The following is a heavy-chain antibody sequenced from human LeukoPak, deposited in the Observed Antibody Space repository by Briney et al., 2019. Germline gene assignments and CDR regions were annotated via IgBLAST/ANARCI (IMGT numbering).Heavy chain of an antibody. CDR3: AKMEGQRLYDYCMDV. Sequence: PGGSLRLSCAASGFAFSNFAMSWVRQAPGKGLEWVSAMGGGGYYTYYVEPVKGRFTLSRDNSKNTLSLHMNSLRADDTAVYYCAKMEGQRLYDYCMDVWGRGTTVTVSS. CDR2: MGGGGYYT. J-gene: IGHJ6*03. CDR1: GFAFSNFA. V-gene: IGHV3-23*01. D-gene: IGHD3-3*01.